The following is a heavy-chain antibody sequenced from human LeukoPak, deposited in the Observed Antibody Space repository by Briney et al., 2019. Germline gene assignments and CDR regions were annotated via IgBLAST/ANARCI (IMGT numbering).Heavy chain of an antibody. CDR3: ARKGDVVVVAGNWFDP. J-gene: IGHJ5*02. CDR2: IYYSGST. V-gene: IGHV4-39*01. D-gene: IGHD2-15*01. CDR1: GGSISSSSYY. Sequence: SETLSLTCTVSGGSISSSSYYWGWIRQPPGKGLEWIGSIYYSGSTYYNSSLKSRVTISVDMSKNQFSLKLTSVTAADTAVYYCARKGDVVVVAGNWFDPWGQGTLVIVSS.